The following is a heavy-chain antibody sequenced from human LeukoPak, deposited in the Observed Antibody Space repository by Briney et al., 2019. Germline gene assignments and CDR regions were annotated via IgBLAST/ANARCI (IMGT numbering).Heavy chain of an antibody. J-gene: IGHJ4*02. CDR1: GGSISSSGHY. V-gene: IGHV4-31*03. CDR2: IYYGGGT. CDR3: ARGDPADFDY. Sequence: SETLSLTCSVSGGSISSSGHYWSWIRQHPGMGLEWIGYIYYGGGTYYNPSLKSRVTISLDTSKNQFTLKVRSVTAADTAAYYCARGDPADFDYWGQGTLVTVSS. D-gene: IGHD2-21*01.